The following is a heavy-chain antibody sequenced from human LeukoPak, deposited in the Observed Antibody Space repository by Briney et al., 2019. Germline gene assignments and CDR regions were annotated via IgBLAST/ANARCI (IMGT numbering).Heavy chain of an antibody. Sequence: SETLSLTCAVYGGSFSGYDWSWIRQPPGKGLEWIGEVNHSGSTNYNPSLKSRVSISVDTSKNQFSLKLSSVTAADTAVYYCARGILVDTAMVTNWFDRWGQGTLVTVSS. CDR3: ARGILVDTAMVTNWFDR. CDR1: GGSFSGYD. V-gene: IGHV4-34*01. D-gene: IGHD5-18*01. J-gene: IGHJ5*02. CDR2: VNHSGST.